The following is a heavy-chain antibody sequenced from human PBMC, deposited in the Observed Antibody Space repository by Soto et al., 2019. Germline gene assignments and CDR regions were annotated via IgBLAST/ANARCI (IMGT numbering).Heavy chain of an antibody. J-gene: IGHJ4*02. D-gene: IGHD3-10*01. CDR2: ISVSGGST. Sequence: GGSLRLSCAASGFTFSSYAMSWVRRAPGKGLEWVSAISVSGGSTYYADSVKGRFTISRDNSKNTLYLQMNSLRAEDTAVYYCAKDYYGSGSYPYFDYWGQGTLVTV. V-gene: IGHV3-23*01. CDR1: GFTFSSYA. CDR3: AKDYYGSGSYPYFDY.